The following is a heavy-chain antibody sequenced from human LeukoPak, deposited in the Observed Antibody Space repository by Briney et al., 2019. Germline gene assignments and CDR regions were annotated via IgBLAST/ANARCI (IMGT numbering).Heavy chain of an antibody. V-gene: IGHV3-11*04. Sequence: GGSLRLSCAASGFTFSDYYMSWIRQAPGKGLEWVSYISSSGSTIYYADSVKGRFTISRDNAKNSLYLQVNSLRAEDTAVYYCARDQNKMATMGITDYWGQGTLVTVSS. CDR2: ISSSGSTI. D-gene: IGHD5-24*01. J-gene: IGHJ4*02. CDR3: ARDQNKMATMGITDY. CDR1: GFTFSDYY.